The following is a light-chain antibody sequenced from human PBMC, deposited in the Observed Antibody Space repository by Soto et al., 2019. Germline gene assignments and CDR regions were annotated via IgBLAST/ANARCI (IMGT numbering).Light chain of an antibody. CDR1: SSDVGTYKP. V-gene: IGLV2-23*01. CDR3: CSFAGSSTW. Sequence: QSVLTQPASGSGSPGQSITISCTGTSSDVGTYKPVSWYQQHPGKALKVIIYDDSKRPSGVSNRFSGSKSGNTASLTISGLQAEDEAVYYCCSFAGSSTWFGGGTKVTVL. J-gene: IGLJ3*02. CDR2: DDS.